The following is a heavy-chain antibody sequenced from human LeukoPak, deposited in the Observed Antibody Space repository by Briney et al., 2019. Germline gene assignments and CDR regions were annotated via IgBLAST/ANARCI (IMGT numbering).Heavy chain of an antibody. Sequence: PGGFLRLSCAASGFIFDDYAMSWVRQAPGKGLEWVSGINWNGDSTGYADSVRGRFTISRDNAKNSLYLQINSLKAEDTAFYYCARDPEGAGWFDPWGQGTLVTVSS. V-gene: IGHV3-20*04. CDR3: ARDPEGAGWFDP. J-gene: IGHJ5*02. CDR2: INWNGDST. CDR1: GFIFDDYA. D-gene: IGHD1-14*01.